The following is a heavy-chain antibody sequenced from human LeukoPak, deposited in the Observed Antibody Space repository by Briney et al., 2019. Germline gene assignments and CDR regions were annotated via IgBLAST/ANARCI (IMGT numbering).Heavy chain of an antibody. CDR3: ARGYFDWLEGIFDY. CDR2: IYYSGST. V-gene: IGHV4-39*07. CDR1: GGSISSSGYY. J-gene: IGHJ4*02. D-gene: IGHD3-9*01. Sequence: SETLSLTCSVSGGSISSSGYYWGWIRQPPGKGLEWIGSIYYSGSTYYNPSLKSRVTISVDTSKNQFSLKLSSVTAADTAVYYCARGYFDWLEGIFDYWGQGTLVTVSS.